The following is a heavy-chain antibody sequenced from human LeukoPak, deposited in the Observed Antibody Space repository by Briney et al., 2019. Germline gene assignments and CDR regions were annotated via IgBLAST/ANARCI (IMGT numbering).Heavy chain of an antibody. CDR1: GFTFSSYE. D-gene: IGHD3-10*01. Sequence: PGGSLRLSCAASGFTFSSYEMNWVRQAPGKGLVWVSFISSAGTTIYYADSVKGRFTISRDNAKNSLYLQMNSLRAEDTAVYYCARELLCRYWGQGTLVTVSS. J-gene: IGHJ4*02. V-gene: IGHV3-48*03. CDR2: ISSAGTTI. CDR3: ARELLCRY.